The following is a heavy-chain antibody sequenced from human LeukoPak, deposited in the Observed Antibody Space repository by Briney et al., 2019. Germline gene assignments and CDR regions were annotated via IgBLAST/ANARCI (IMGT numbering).Heavy chain of an antibody. D-gene: IGHD3-9*01. V-gene: IGHV3-66*01. CDR3: AKGGDYDILTAYYNS. Sequence: PGGSLRLSCAASEFSVGSNYMTWVRQAPGKGLEWVSLIYSGGSTYYADSVKGRFTISRDNSKNSLYLQMNSLKTEDTGVYYCAKGGDYDILTAYYNSWGQGTLVTVSS. CDR1: EFSVGSNY. J-gene: IGHJ4*02. CDR2: IYSGGST.